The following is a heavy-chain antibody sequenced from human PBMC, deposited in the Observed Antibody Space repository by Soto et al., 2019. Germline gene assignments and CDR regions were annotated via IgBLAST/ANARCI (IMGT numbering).Heavy chain of an antibody. CDR1: GGSISRDVSY. D-gene: IGHD2-15*01. Sequence: SESLSLTCTVTGGSISRDVSYCSWIRQHPGKSLEWIGHIYYTGSTYYNPSLKSRISVSVDTSKNQVSLKVNSVTAADTAVYYCARHVEDCSGGSCYSESYNWFDPWGQGTLVTVSS. V-gene: IGHV4-31*03. CDR3: ARHVEDCSGGSCYSESYNWFDP. J-gene: IGHJ5*02. CDR2: IYYTGST.